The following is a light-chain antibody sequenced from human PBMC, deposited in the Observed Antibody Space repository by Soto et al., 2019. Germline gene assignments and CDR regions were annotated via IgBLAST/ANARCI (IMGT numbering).Light chain of an antibody. V-gene: IGKV3-20*01. CDR2: GAS. CDR1: QSVSSRY. J-gene: IGKJ1*01. CDR3: QQYANSPPT. Sequence: EIVLTQSPGTLSLSPRERATLSCRDSQSVSSRYLAWYQQKPGQAPRLLIYGASSRATGIPDRFSGSGSGTDFTLTISRLEPEDFAVYYCQQYANSPPTFGQGTKV.